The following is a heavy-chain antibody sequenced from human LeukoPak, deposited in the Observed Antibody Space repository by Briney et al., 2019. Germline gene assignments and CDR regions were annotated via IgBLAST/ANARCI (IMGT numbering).Heavy chain of an antibody. D-gene: IGHD3-16*01. Sequence: SETLSLTCSVSGASITSSYWSWIRQTPGKGLEWIGYIYYSGSSNYNPSLKSRVTISIHTSKNQFSLNLSSVTAADTAVYYCARVFGGGRGGWFDPWGQGTLVAVSS. CDR1: GASITSSY. V-gene: IGHV4-59*01. CDR2: IYYSGSS. J-gene: IGHJ5*02. CDR3: ARVFGGGRGGWFDP.